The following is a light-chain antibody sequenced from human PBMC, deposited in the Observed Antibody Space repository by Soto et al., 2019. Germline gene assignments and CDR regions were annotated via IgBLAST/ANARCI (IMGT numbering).Light chain of an antibody. J-gene: IGKJ5*01. CDR2: CTS. CDR3: QQYGNSPST. CDR1: QMVSVN. V-gene: IGKV3-20*01. Sequence: EIVMTQSPGTLSVSPGERATLSCRASQMVSVNVAWYQQKPGQAPRLLIYCTSSRATGIPDMFSGSGAGTDFTLTISRLEPEDFAVYYCQQYGNSPSTFGQGTRLEIK.